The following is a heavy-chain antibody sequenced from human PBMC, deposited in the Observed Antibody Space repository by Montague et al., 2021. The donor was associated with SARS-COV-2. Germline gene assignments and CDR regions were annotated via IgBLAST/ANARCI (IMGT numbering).Heavy chain of an antibody. D-gene: IGHD2-2*01. J-gene: IGHJ4*02. Sequence: SLRLSCAASGFTFSTYEMNWVRQAPGKGLQWVSYISSSGSTIYYADSVQGRFTISRDNAKNSLYLQMNNLRAEDMAVYYCTRDLELVFVPDVIDYWGQGTLVIVSS. V-gene: IGHV3-48*03. CDR3: TRDLELVFVPDVIDY. CDR2: ISSSGSTI. CDR1: GFTFSTYE.